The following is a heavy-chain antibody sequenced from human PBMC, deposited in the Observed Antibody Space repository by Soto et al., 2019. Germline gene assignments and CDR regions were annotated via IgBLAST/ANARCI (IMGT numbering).Heavy chain of an antibody. CDR3: ARAGGLGAVAVDY. V-gene: IGHV4-30-2*01. J-gene: IGHJ4*02. Sequence: QLQLQESGSGLVKPSQTLSLTCAVSGGSISSGGYSWSWIRQPPGKGLEWIGYIYHSGSTYYNPSPQSRFTISVDRSKNQFSLKLSSVPAADTAVYYCARAGGLGAVAVDYWGQGTLVTVSS. CDR2: IYHSGST. D-gene: IGHD6-19*01. CDR1: GGSISSGGYS.